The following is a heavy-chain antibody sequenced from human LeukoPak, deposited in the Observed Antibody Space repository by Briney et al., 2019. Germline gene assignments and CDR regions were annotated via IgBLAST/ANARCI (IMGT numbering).Heavy chain of an antibody. D-gene: IGHD3-22*01. CDR1: GFIFSSYG. V-gene: IGHV3-30*02. Sequence: GGSLRLSCAASGFIFSSYGMHWVRQAPGKGLEWVAFIRYDGSNKYYADSVKGRFTISRDNSKSTLNLQMNSLRAEDTAVYYCAKDPTHYRVWDSYESIGLSYWGQGTLVTVSS. CDR2: IRYDGSNK. CDR3: AKDPTHYRVWDSYESIGLSY. J-gene: IGHJ4*02.